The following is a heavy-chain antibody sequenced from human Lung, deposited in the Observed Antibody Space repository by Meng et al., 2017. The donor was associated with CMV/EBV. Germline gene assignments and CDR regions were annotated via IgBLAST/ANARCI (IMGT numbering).Heavy chain of an antibody. D-gene: IGHD3-10*01. CDR3: ARDPHFGALDY. CDR1: GFTFSSSY. CDR2: IKYDGSDK. Sequence: GGSXRLXCVASGFTFSSSYMSWVRQAPGKGLEWVANIKYDGSDKGYVGSVEGRFTISRDNAKNSVYLQMNTLRVEDTAVYYCARDPHFGALDYWGQGTLVTVDS. V-gene: IGHV3-7*01. J-gene: IGHJ4*02.